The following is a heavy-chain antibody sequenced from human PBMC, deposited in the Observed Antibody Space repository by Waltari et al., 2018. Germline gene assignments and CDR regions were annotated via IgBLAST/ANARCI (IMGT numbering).Heavy chain of an antibody. D-gene: IGHD5-12*01. CDR2: IYYSGST. CDR1: GGSISSSSYY. Sequence: QVQLQESGPGLVKPSQTLSLTCTVSGGSISSSSYYWGWIRQPPGKGLEWIGSIYYSGSTYYNPSLKSRVTISVDTSKNQFSLKLSSVTAADTAVYYCARVVATSPFDYWGQGTLVTVSS. J-gene: IGHJ4*02. V-gene: IGHV4-39*07. CDR3: ARVVATSPFDY.